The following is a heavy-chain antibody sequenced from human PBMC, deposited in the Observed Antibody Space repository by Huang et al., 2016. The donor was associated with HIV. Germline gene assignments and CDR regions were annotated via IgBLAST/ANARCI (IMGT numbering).Heavy chain of an antibody. CDR3: VKDQGHTFMVRYHFDF. Sequence: QVQLVESGGGVVQPGRSLRLSCAASGFTFSTYGMHWVRQAPGKGREGVTVISYDGSEKYYADSVKGRFTSSSNNSNNTVYLQMNSLRADDTAVYYCVKDQGHTFMVRYHFDFWGQGTLVTVSS. CDR1: GFTFSTYG. D-gene: IGHD3-10*01. V-gene: IGHV3-30*18. CDR2: ISYDGSEK. J-gene: IGHJ4*02.